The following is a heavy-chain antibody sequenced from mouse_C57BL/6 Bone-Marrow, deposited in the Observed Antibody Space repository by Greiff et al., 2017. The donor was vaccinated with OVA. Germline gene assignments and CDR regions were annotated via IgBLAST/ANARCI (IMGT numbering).Heavy chain of an antibody. CDR1: GFTFSSYA. J-gene: IGHJ4*01. D-gene: IGHD1-1*01. CDR3: TRDREVLRWNYDLDY. Sequence: EVKVVESGEGLVKPGGSLKLSCAASGFTFSSYAMSWVRQTPEKRLEWVAYISSGGDYFYYADTVTGRFTISRDNARNTLYLQMSSLKSEGTAMYDSTRDREVLRWNYDLDYWGQGTSVTVSS. CDR2: ISSGGDYF. V-gene: IGHV5-9-1*02.